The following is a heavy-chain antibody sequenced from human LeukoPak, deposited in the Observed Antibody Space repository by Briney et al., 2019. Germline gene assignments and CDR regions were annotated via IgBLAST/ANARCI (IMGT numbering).Heavy chain of an antibody. CDR2: ISGSGGRT. J-gene: IGHJ3*02. D-gene: IGHD6-19*01. CDR1: GFTFSTSA. CDR3: AKDSSAVAGPEGSFDI. V-gene: IGHV3-23*01. Sequence: GGSLRLSCAASGFTFSTSALSWVHQAPGTGLEWVSAISGSGGRTYYADSVKGRFTISRDNSRNTLYPQLNSLRAEDTAVYYCAKDSSAVAGPEGSFDIWGQGTMVTVSS.